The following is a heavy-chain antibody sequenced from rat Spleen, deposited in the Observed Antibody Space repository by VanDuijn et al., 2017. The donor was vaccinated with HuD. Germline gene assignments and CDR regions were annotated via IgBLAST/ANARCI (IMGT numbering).Heavy chain of an antibody. CDR2: IWAGGGT. J-gene: IGHJ3*01. CDR1: GFSLTTNG. CDR3: TREGHTMDRATYWFAY. V-gene: IGHV2-15*01. Sequence: QVQLKESGPGLVQPSQTLSLTCTVFGFSLTTNGVSWVRQPPGKSLVWMGTIWAGGGTNYNSAVQSRLSISRDTSKSQVFLKMDSLQTEDTAIYFCTREGHTMDRATYWFAYWGQGTLVTVSS. D-gene: IGHD1-9*01.